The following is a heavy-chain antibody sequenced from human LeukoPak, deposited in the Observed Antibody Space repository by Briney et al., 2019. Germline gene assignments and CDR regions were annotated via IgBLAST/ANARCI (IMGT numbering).Heavy chain of an antibody. V-gene: IGHV5-10-1*01. CDR1: GFSFTGYW. CDR3: ARHEEAAFDY. CDR2: IDPSDSYT. Sequence: GESLKISCKGSGFSFTGYWISWVRQMPGKGLEWMGRIDPSDSYTNYSPSFQGHVTISADKSISTAYLQWSSLKASDTAMYYCARHEEAAFDYWGQGTLVTVSS. J-gene: IGHJ4*02.